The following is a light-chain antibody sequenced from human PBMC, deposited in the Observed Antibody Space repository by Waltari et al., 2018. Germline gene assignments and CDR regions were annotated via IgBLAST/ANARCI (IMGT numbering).Light chain of an antibody. CDR1: QSVGTS. CDR2: NAS. Sequence: EIVLTQSPGTLSLSPGDRATLSCRASQSVGTSLAWYQQKPGQAPRLLISNASVWAPGIPDRFSGGGSGTDFSLTISRLEPEDFAVYYCQMYVRLPATFGQGTKVEVK. V-gene: IGKV3-20*01. J-gene: IGKJ1*01. CDR3: QMYVRLPAT.